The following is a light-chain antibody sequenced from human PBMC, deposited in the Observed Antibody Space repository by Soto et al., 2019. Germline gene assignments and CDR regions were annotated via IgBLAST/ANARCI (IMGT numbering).Light chain of an antibody. CDR1: RSISNN. CDR3: QQYNNWSGWA. Sequence: EIVWTQSPVTLSVSPGERVTLSCRASRSISNNLAWYQQKPGQAPRLLIYGASTRATGIPARFSGSGSGTEFTLTISSLQSEDFAVYYCQQYNNWSGWAFGPGTKVE. V-gene: IGKV3-15*01. CDR2: GAS. J-gene: IGKJ1*01.